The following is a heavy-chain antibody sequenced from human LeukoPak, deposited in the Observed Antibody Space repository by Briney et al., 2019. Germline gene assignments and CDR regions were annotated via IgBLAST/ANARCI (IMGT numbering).Heavy chain of an antibody. CDR1: GDSVSSNTAA. V-gene: IGHV6-1*01. CDR3: ARGVSNTRGDLLDP. CDR2: TYYRSKWYN. D-gene: IGHD2-21*02. J-gene: IGHJ5*02. Sequence: SQTLSLTCAISGDSVSSNTAAWNWVRQSPSRGLEWLGRTYYRSKWYNDYALSLRGRITINPDTSANQFSLQLNSVTPEDTAVYYCARGVSNTRGDLLDPWGQGALVTVSS.